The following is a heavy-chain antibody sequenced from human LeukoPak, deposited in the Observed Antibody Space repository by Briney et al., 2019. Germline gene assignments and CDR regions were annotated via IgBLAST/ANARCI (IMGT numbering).Heavy chain of an antibody. CDR2: IYYSGST. D-gene: IGHD3-3*01. Sequence: SQTLSLTCTVSGGSISSGDYYWSWIRQPPGKGLEWIGYIYYSGSTYYNPSLKSRVSISVDTSKNQFSLKLSSVTAADTAVYYCARDRLTIFGVVTLYYYGMDVWSQGTTVTVSS. CDR3: ARDRLTIFGVVTLYYYGMDV. J-gene: IGHJ6*02. CDR1: GGSISSGDYY. V-gene: IGHV4-30-4*01.